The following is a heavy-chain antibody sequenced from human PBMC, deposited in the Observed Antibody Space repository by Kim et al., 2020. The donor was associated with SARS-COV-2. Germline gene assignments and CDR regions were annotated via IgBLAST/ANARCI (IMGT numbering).Heavy chain of an antibody. D-gene: IGHD6-13*01. CDR2: ISAYNGNT. V-gene: IGHV1-18*01. CDR1: GYTFTSYG. CDR3: ARDGGIAAAEQWLAENHEEPYYYYGMDV. J-gene: IGHJ6*02. Sequence: ASVKVSCKASGYTFTSYGISWVRQAPGQGLEWMGWISAYNGNTNYAQKLQGRVTMTTDTSTSTAYMELRSLRSDDTAVYYCARDGGIAAAEQWLAENHEEPYYYYGMDVWGQGTTVTVSS.